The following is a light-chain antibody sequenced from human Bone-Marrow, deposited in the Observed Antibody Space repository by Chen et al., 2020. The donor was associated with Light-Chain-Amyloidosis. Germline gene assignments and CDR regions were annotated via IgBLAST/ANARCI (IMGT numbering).Light chain of an antibody. CDR1: DLPTKY. Sequence: SYELTQPPSVSVSPGQTARITCSGEDLPTKYAYWYQQKPGQAPVLVIHRNTERPSGISDRFSGSCSGTTATLLTSGVQAEDEADYHCQSADSSGTYGVIFGGGTKLTVL. V-gene: IGLV3-25*03. J-gene: IGLJ2*01. CDR3: QSADSSGTYGVI. CDR2: RNT.